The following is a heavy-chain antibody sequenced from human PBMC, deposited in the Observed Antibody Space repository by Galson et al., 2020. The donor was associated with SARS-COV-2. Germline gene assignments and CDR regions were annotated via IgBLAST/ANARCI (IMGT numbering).Heavy chain of an antibody. CDR1: GVSLRTNGMR. CDR3: VRKVGYVVESVSYFES. V-gene: IGHV2-70*04. Sequence: SGPTLVKPTQTLTLTCTFSGVSLRTNGMRVSWIRQRPGMALEWLARLHWDDDKFHSTSLRTKLTIPKDNYNNQVVLTMTNMDPVDTATYYCVRKVGYVVESVSYFESWGQGALVTVSS. J-gene: IGHJ4*02. D-gene: IGHD2-2*01. CDR2: LHWDDDK.